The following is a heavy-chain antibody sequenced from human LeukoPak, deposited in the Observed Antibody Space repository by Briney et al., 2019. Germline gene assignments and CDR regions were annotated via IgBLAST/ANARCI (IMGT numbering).Heavy chain of an antibody. V-gene: IGHV3-48*03. CDR3: VRDDGGSTFDT. D-gene: IGHD3-10*01. Sequence: PGGSLRLSCAASKFTFSSHDMHWVRQAPGKGLEWVSFISSSGGTIYLADSVKGRFTISRDNARNSLYLQVNSLRAEDTALYYCVRDDGGSTFDTWGQGTMVTVSS. CDR2: ISSSGGTI. J-gene: IGHJ3*02. CDR1: KFTFSSHD.